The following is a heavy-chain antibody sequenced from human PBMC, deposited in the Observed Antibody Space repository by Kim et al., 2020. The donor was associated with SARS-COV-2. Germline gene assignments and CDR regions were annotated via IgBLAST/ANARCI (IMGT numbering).Heavy chain of an antibody. J-gene: IGHJ4*02. Sequence: GGSLRLSCAASGFTFSDYYMSWIRQAPGKGLEWVSYISSSGSTIYYADSVKGRFTISRDNAKNSLYLQMNSLRAEDTAVYYCASPSHCTGGVCRNGYWGQGTLVTVSS. CDR2: ISSSGSTI. CDR1: GFTFSDYY. CDR3: ASPSHCTGGVCRNGY. D-gene: IGHD2-8*02. V-gene: IGHV3-11*01.